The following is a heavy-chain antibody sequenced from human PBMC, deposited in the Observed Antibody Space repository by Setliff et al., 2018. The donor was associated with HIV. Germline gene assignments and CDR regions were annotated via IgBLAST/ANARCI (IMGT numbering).Heavy chain of an antibody. V-gene: IGHV3-30*18. D-gene: IGHD7-27*01. CDR1: GFTFSSYG. J-gene: IGHJ6*03. CDR2: ISYDGSNK. Sequence: GSLRLSCTASGFTFSSYGMHWVRQAPGKGLEWVAVISYDGSNKYYADFVKGRFTISRDNSKNTLSLQMNSLRPEDTAVYYCAKDPTSHWGYYMDVWGKGTTGTVS. CDR3: AKDPTSHWGYYMDV.